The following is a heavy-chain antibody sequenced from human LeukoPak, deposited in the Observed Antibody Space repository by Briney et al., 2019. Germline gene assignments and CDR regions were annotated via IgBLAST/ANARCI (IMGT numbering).Heavy chain of an antibody. CDR3: AKGLTNLGDD. CDR2: LSGSGSSA. D-gene: IGHD3-9*01. J-gene: IGHJ4*02. CDR1: GFTFSTYA. V-gene: IGHV3-23*01. Sequence: PGGSLRLSCAASGFTFSTYAMSWVRQAPGKGLEWVSGLSGSGSSAYYADSVKGRFTISRDNSKNTLYLQMNSLRPEGTAVYYCAKGLTNLGDDWGQGTLVTVSS.